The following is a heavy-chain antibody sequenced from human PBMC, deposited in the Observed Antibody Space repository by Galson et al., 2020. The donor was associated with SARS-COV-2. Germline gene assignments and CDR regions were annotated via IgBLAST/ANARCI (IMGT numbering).Heavy chain of an antibody. D-gene: IGHD6-13*01. V-gene: IGHV3-33*01. CDR3: NARTQIAAAGNIDY. J-gene: IGHJ4*01. CDR1: GFTFSSYG. CDR2: IWYDGSNK. Sequence: GGSLRLSCAASGFTFSSYGMHWVRQAPGKGLEWVAVIWYDGSNKYYADSVKGRFTISRDNSKNTLYLQMNSLRAEDTAVYYCNARTQIAAAGNIDYWGHGTLVTVTS.